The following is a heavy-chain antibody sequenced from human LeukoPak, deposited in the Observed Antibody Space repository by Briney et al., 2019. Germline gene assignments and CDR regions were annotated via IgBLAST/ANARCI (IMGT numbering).Heavy chain of an antibody. CDR2: IYTSGTT. D-gene: IGHD6-19*01. CDR1: GGSISTYS. J-gene: IGHJ4*02. V-gene: IGHV4-4*09. Sequence: SETLSLTCTVSGGSISTYSWNWIRQPPGKGLEWIGRIYTSGTTNYNPSLGSRVTISVDTSKNRFSLKLSSVTAADTAVFYCARRRGWQHDYWGQGMLVTVSS. CDR3: ARRRGWQHDY.